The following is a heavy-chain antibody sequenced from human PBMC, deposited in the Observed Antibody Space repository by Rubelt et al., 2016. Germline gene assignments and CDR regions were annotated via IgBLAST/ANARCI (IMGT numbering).Heavy chain of an antibody. D-gene: IGHD6-13*01. J-gene: IGHJ3*02. V-gene: IGHV3-7*03. CDR1: GFTFSSYW. Sequence: EVQLVESGGGLVQPGGSLRLSCAASGFTFSSYWMSWVRQAPGKGLAGVANIKQAGSEKYYVDSGKGRFTNSRDNAKNSLYLQMNSLSAEDTAVYYCARDLGSDSSSFGAFDIWGQGTMVTVSS. CDR2: IKQAGSEK. CDR3: ARDLGSDSSSFGAFDI.